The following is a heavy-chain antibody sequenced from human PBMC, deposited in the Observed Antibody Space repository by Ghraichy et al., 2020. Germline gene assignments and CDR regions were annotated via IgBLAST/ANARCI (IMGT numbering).Heavy chain of an antibody. CDR3: ASAPRPTLNPPFDY. CDR2: ISANGGNT. D-gene: IGHD1-1*01. J-gene: IGHJ4*02. CDR1: GFTFSSYA. Sequence: GESLNISCAASGFTFSSYAMSWVRQAPGKGLEWVSAISANGGNTYYADSVKGRFTISRDKSRNTLFLQMDSLRAEDTAVYYCASAPRPTLNPPFDYWGQGTLVTVSS. V-gene: IGHV3-23*01.